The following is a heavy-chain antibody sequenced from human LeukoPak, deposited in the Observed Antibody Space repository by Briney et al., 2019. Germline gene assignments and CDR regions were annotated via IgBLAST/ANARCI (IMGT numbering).Heavy chain of an antibody. CDR2: INPNSGGT. V-gene: IGHV1-2*02. D-gene: IGHD6-19*01. CDR3: ARDRGAVTDVFDY. CDR1: GYTFTGYY. Sequence: ASVKVSCKASGYTFTGYYMHWVRQAPGQGLEWMGWINPNSGGTNYAQKFQGRVTMTRDTSISTAYMGLSRLRSDDTAVYYCARDRGAVTDVFDYWGQGTLVTVSS. J-gene: IGHJ4*02.